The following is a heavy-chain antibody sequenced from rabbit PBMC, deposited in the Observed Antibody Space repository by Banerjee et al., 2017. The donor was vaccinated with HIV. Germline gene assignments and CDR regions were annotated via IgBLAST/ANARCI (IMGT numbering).Heavy chain of an antibody. CDR2: IYTGDGNT. CDR3: ARDIDVSSSAYYLYL. Sequence: QEQLVESRGGLVQPEGSLTLTCTASGFSFSSGYDMCWVRQAPGKGLEWIACIYTGDGNTYYASWAKGRFTISKASSTTVTLQMTSLTAADTATYFCARDIDVSSSAYYLYLWGPGTLVTVS. V-gene: IGHV1S45*01. D-gene: IGHD1-1*01. CDR1: GFSFSSGYD. J-gene: IGHJ4*01.